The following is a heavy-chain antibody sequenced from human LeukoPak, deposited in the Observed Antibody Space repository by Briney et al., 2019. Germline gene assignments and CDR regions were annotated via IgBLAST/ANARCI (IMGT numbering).Heavy chain of an antibody. V-gene: IGHV4-59*01. J-gene: IGHJ4*02. CDR1: GGSISSYY. CDR3: ARGGAAAAFDY. D-gene: IGHD6-13*01. Sequence: SETLSLTCTVSGGSISSYYWSWIRQPPGRGLEWIGYIYYSGSTNYNPSLKSRVTISVDTSKNQFSLKLSSVTAADTAVYYCARGGAAAAFDYWGQGTLVTVSS. CDR2: IYYSGST.